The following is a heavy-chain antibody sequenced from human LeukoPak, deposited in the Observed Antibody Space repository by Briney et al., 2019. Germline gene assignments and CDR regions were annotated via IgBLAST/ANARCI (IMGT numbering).Heavy chain of an antibody. V-gene: IGHV1-24*01. CDR2: FDPEDGET. CDR3: ATGFLGSRRHFDY. Sequence: GASVKVSCKVSGYTLTELSMHWVRQSPGKGLEWMGGFDPEDGETIYAQKFQGRVTMTEDTSTDTAYMELSSLRSEDTAVYYCATGFLGSRRHFDYWGQGTLVTVSS. D-gene: IGHD2/OR15-2a*01. J-gene: IGHJ4*02. CDR1: GYTLTELS.